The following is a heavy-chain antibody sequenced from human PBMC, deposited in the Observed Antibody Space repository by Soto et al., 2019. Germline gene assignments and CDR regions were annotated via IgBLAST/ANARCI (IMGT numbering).Heavy chain of an antibody. D-gene: IGHD6-19*01. CDR3: ARGLQS. CDR2: TYYRSKWYS. J-gene: IGHJ5*02. Sequence: SQTLSLTCAISGDSISNTSAAWNWIRQSPSRGLEWLGRTYYRSKWYSDYAESVKSRITISPDTSKNQISLQLNSVTPEDTAFYYCARGLQSWGQGTLVTVSS. V-gene: IGHV6-1*01. CDR1: GDSISNTSAA.